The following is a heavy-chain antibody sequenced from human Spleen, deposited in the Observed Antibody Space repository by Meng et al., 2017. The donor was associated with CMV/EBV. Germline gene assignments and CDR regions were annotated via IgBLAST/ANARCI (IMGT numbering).Heavy chain of an antibody. CDR2: IIPIFGTA. CDR3: AVSAARVRRAFDI. V-gene: IGHV1-69*05. D-gene: IGHD6-13*01. Sequence: SVKVSCKASGGTFSSYAISWVRQAPGQGLEWMGGIIPIFGTANYAQKSQGRVMITTDESTSTAYMQLSSLRSEDTAVYYCAVSAARVRRAFDIWGQGTMVTVSS. CDR1: GGTFSSYA. J-gene: IGHJ3*02.